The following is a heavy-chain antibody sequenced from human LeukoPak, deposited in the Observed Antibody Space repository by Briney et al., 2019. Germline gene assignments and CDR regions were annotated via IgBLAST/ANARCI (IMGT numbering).Heavy chain of an antibody. J-gene: IGHJ4*02. CDR1: GYSFTSYW. CDR2: IYPGDSDT. V-gene: IGHV5-51*01. Sequence: KRGESLKISCKGSGYSFTSYWIGWVRQMPGKGLEWMGIIYPGDSDTRYSPSFQGQVTISADKSISTAYLQWSSLKASDTAMYYCASSSDYYDSSGYPDCWGQGTLVTVSS. CDR3: ASSSDYYDSSGYPDC. D-gene: IGHD3-22*01.